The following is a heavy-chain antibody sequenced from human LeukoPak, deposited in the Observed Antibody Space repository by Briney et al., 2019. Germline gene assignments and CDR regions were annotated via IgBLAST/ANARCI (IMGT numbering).Heavy chain of an antibody. V-gene: IGHV3-33*01. CDR2: IWYDGSNK. J-gene: IGHJ4*02. CDR3: ARPYSSSWYLLDY. D-gene: IGHD6-13*01. CDR1: GFSFSTYV. Sequence: PGRSLRLSCAASGFSFSTYVMHWVRQAPGKGLEWVAVIWYDGSNKYYADSVKGRFTISRDNSKNTLHLQMNSLRAEDTAVYYCARPYSSSWYLLDYWGLGTLLTVSS.